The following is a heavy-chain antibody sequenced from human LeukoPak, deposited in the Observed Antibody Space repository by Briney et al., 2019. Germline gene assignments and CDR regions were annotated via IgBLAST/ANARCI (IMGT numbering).Heavy chain of an antibody. Sequence: GGSLRLSCAASGFTFSSFVMNWVRQAPGKGLEWVSSISNSGTYIYYADSLKGRFTISRDNAKNSLFLQMNSLRAEDTAVYFCAGESPTHAYAFDIWGQGTVVTVSS. V-gene: IGHV3-21*01. CDR1: GFTFSSFV. CDR3: AGESPTHAYAFDI. CDR2: ISNSGTYI. J-gene: IGHJ3*02.